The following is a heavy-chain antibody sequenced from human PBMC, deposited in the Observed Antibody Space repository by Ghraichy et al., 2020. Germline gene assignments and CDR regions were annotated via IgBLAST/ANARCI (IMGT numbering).Heavy chain of an antibody. CDR3: ARRDDYGVSLHY. J-gene: IGHJ4*02. Sequence: SETLSLTCTVSGGSISSSSYYWGWIRQPPGKGLEWIGSIYSSGSTYYNPSLKSRVTISVDTSKNQFSLKLTSVTAADTAVYYCARRDDYGVSLHYWGQGTLVTVSS. D-gene: IGHD4-17*01. V-gene: IGHV4-39*01. CDR2: IYSSGST. CDR1: GGSISSSSYY.